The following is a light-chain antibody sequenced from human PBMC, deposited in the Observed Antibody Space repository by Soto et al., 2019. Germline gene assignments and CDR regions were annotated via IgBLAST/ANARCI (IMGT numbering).Light chain of an antibody. CDR3: TSYTSSGTVV. CDR2: DVS. Sequence: QSALTQPASVSGSPGQSITISCTGTSSDVGAYNHVSWYQQHPGKAPKLLIHDVSNRPSGVSDRFSGSRSGNAASLTISGLQAEDEAAYYCTSYTSSGTVVFGGGTQLTVL. J-gene: IGLJ2*01. V-gene: IGLV2-14*01. CDR1: SSDVGAYNH.